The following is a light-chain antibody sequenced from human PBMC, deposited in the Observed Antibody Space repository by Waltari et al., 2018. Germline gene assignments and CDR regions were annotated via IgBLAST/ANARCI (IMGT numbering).Light chain of an antibody. V-gene: IGKV3-11*01. Sequence: EIVLTQSPGTLSLSPGERATLSCRASQSVGSSLAWYQQKPGQAPRLLIYHASNRVTGIPARFSGSGSGTDFTLTISSLEPEDFAVYYCQQRSNWLDTFGGGTKVEIK. CDR1: QSVGSS. CDR3: QQRSNWLDT. J-gene: IGKJ4*01. CDR2: HAS.